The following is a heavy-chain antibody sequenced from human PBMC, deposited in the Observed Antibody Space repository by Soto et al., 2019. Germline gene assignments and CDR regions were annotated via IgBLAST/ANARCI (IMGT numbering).Heavy chain of an antibody. CDR1: GGTFSSYT. V-gene: IGHV1-69*08. Sequence: QVQLVQSGAEVKKPGSSVKVSCKASGGTFSSYTISWVRQAPGQGLEWMGRIIPILGIANYAQKFQGRVMITADKSTSTAYMELSSLRSEDTAVYYCARDSPNYGDYVVNGMDVWGQGTTVTVSS. J-gene: IGHJ6*02. CDR2: IIPILGIA. CDR3: ARDSPNYGDYVVNGMDV. D-gene: IGHD4-17*01.